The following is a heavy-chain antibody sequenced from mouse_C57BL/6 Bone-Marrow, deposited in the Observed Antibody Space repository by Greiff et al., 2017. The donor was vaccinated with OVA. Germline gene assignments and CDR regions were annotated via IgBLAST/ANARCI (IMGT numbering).Heavy chain of an antibody. V-gene: IGHV1-15*01. CDR2: IDPETGGT. CDR3: TREALGYGYGGGYCAMDY. D-gene: IGHD2-2*01. CDR1: GYTFTDYE. J-gene: IGHJ4*01. Sequence: QVQLQQSGAELVRPGASVTLSCKASGYTFTDYEMHWVKQTPVHGLEWIGAIDPETGGTAYNQKFKGKAILTADKSSSTAYMELRSLTSEDSAVYYCTREALGYGYGGGYCAMDYWGQGTSVTVSS.